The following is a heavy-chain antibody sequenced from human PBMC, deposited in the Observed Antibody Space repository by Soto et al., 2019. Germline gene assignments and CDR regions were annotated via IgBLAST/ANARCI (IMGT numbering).Heavy chain of an antibody. V-gene: IGHV1-18*01. CDR3: ARDPVYYDFWSGYPTPYFDY. D-gene: IGHD3-3*01. CDR2: ISAYNGNT. Sequence: ASVKVSCKASGYTFTSYGISWVRQAPGQGLEWMGWISAYNGNTNYAQKLQGRVTMTTDTSTSTAYMELRSLRSDDTAVYYCARDPVYYDFWSGYPTPYFDYWGQGTLVTVSS. J-gene: IGHJ4*02. CDR1: GYTFTSYG.